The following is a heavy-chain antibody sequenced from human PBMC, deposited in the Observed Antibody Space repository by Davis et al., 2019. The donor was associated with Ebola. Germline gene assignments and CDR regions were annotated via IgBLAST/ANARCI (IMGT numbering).Heavy chain of an antibody. Sequence: GESLKISCAASGFTFSSYGMHWLRQAPGKGLEWVANIKQDGSEKYYVDSVKGRFTISRDNAKNSLYLQMNSLRAEDTAVYYCARNPYRRYFDYWGQGTLVTVSS. J-gene: IGHJ4*02. CDR1: GFTFSSYG. D-gene: IGHD1-14*01. CDR3: ARNPYRRYFDY. CDR2: IKQDGSEK. V-gene: IGHV3-7*03.